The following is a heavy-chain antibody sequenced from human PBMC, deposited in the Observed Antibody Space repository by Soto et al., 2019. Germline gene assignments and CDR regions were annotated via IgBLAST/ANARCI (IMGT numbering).Heavy chain of an antibody. D-gene: IGHD3-10*01. J-gene: IGHJ4*02. CDR1: GFTFSSYA. CDR3: ARDPRGGITMVRGVIY. Sequence: QVQLVESGGGVVQPGRSLRLSCAASGFTFSSYAMHWVRQAPGKGLEWVAVISYDGSNKYYADSVKGRFTISRDNSKNTLYLQMNSLRAEDTAVYYCARDPRGGITMVRGVIYWGQGTLVTVSS. V-gene: IGHV3-30-3*01. CDR2: ISYDGSNK.